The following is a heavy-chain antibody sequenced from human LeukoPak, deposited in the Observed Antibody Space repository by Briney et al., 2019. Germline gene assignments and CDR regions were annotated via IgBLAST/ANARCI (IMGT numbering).Heavy chain of an antibody. CDR1: GFTFSSYA. J-gene: IGHJ4*02. CDR3: ARDKGGYDKSVGYFDY. D-gene: IGHD5-12*01. CDR2: ISYDGSNK. V-gene: IGHV3-30-3*01. Sequence: TGGSLRLSCAASGFTFSSYAMHWVRQAPGKGLEWVAVISYDGSNKYYADSVKGRFTISRDNSKNTLYLQMNSLRAEDTAVYYCARDKGGYDKSVGYFDYWGQGTLVTVSS.